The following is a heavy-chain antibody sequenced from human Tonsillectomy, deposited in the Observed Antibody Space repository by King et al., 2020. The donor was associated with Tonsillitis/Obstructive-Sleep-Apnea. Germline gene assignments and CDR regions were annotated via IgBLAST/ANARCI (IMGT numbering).Heavy chain of an antibody. V-gene: IGHV3-23*04. D-gene: IGHD5-12*01. CDR3: AKDLRDIVATTLDY. CDR1: GFTFSSYA. J-gene: IGHJ4*02. CDR2: ISGSGIST. Sequence: VQLVESGGGLVQPGGSLRLSCAASGFTFSSYAMSWVRQAPGKGLEWVPLISGSGISTYYADSVKGRFTISRDNSKNTLYLQMNSLRAEDTAVYYCAKDLRDIVATTLDYWGQGTLVSVSS.